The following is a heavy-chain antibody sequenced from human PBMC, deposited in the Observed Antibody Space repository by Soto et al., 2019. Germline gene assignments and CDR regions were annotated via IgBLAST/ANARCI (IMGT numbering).Heavy chain of an antibody. D-gene: IGHD3-3*01. CDR1: GFSLSNARMG. CDR2: IFSNDEK. V-gene: IGHV2-26*01. J-gene: IGHJ5*02. CDR3: ARSNYYFWSGYDNWFDP. Sequence: QVTLKESGPVLVKPTETLTLTCTVSGFSLSNARMGVSWIRQPPGKALEWLAHIFSNDEKSYSTSLKSRLTISKDTSKSQVVLTMTNMDPVDTATYYCARSNYYFWSGYDNWFDPWGQGTLVTVSS.